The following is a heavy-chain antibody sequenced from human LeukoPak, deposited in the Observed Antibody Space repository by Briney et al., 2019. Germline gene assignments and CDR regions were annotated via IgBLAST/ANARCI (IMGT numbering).Heavy chain of an antibody. Sequence: SETLSLTCAVYGGSFSGYYWSWIRQPQGKGLEWIGEINHSGSTNYNPSLKSRVTISVDTSKNQFSLKLSSVTAADTAVYYCARQVSNWDSFDYWGQGTLVTVPS. J-gene: IGHJ4*02. CDR2: INHSGST. V-gene: IGHV4-34*01. CDR3: ARQVSNWDSFDY. CDR1: GGSFSGYY. D-gene: IGHD7-27*01.